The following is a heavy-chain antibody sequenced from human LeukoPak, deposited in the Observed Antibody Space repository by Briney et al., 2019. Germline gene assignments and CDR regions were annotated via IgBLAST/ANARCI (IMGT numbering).Heavy chain of an antibody. V-gene: IGHV4-34*01. CDR1: GGSFSGYY. Sequence: SETLSLTCAVYGGSFSGYYWSWIRQPPGKGLEWVGEINHSGSTNYNPSLKSRVTISVDTSKNQFSLKLSSVTAADTAVYYCARGPLRWSAPYYYGMDVWGQGTTVTVSS. CDR2: INHSGST. D-gene: IGHD4-23*01. CDR3: ARGPLRWSAPYYYGMDV. J-gene: IGHJ6*02.